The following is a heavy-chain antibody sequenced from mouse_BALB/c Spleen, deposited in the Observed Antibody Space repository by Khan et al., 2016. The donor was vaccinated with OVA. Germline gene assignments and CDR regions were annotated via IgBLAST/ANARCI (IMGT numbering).Heavy chain of an antibody. V-gene: IGHV2-6-5*01. CDR2: IWAGGST. Sequence: VELVESGPGLVSPSQNLSITCTVSGFSLTDYAVSWIRQPPGKGLEWLGVIWAGGSTYYNSALKSRLSISKDNSRGQVFLNMNSLQTDDTAMYYCAKDPPYYGMDQWGQGTSVTVPS. CDR3: AKDPPYYGMDQ. J-gene: IGHJ4*01. CDR1: GFSLTDYA.